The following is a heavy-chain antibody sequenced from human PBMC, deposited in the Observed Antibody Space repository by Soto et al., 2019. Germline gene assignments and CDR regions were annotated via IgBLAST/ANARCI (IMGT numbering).Heavy chain of an antibody. CDR2: ISPIFGTP. V-gene: IGHV1-69*01. J-gene: IGHJ4*02. CDR3: AGVVVGSCLSLDY. Sequence: QVQLVQSGAEVKKPGSSVTVSCKASGGTFSSYTISWVRQAPGQGLEWMAVISPIFGTPIYAQKFQDIVTITEDDSTMTAYMEMNRLTSEDTAVYYCAGVVVGSCLSLDYWGQGTLVTISS. D-gene: IGHD1-26*01. CDR1: GGTFSSYT.